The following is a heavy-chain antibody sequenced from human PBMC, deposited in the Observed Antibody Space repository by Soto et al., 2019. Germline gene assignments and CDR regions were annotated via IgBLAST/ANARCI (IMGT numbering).Heavy chain of an antibody. CDR1: GFIVSSNY. CDR3: AKGYCSGGSCTGFDY. V-gene: IGHV3-53*01. CDR2: IYSGGNT. Sequence: GGSLRLSCAVSGFIVSSNYMSWVRQAPGKGLEWVSVIYSGGNTYYADSVKGRFTFSRDNSKNTLYLQMNSLRAEDTAVYYCAKGYCSGGSCTGFDYWGQGTLVTVSS. J-gene: IGHJ4*02. D-gene: IGHD2-15*01.